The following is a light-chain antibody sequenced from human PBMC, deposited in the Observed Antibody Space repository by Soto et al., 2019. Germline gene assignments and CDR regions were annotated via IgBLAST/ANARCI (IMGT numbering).Light chain of an antibody. CDR3: QQYGRSPLLYT. CDR1: QSVNSNF. V-gene: IGKV3-20*01. Sequence: EIVLTQSPGTLSLSPGERATLFCRTSQSVNSNFLAWYQQKPGQAPRLLVYGSSTRAAGVSDRFTGSGSGTDFTLTISRLEPEDFAVYFCQQYGRSPLLYTFGQGTKL. CDR2: GSS. J-gene: IGKJ2*01.